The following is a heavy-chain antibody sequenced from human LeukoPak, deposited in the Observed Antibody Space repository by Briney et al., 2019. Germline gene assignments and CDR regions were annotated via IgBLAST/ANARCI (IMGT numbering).Heavy chain of an antibody. CDR2: ISYDGSNK. J-gene: IGHJ6*02. CDR3: AKEPDSSSWPSYYYYGMDV. D-gene: IGHD6-13*01. V-gene: IGHV3-30*18. CDR1: GFTFSSYG. Sequence: GGSLRLSCAASGFTFSSYGMHWVRQAPGKGLEWVAVISYDGSNKYYADSVKGRFTISRDNSKNTLYLQMNSLRAEDTAVYYCAKEPDSSSWPSYYYYGMDVWGQGTTVTVSS.